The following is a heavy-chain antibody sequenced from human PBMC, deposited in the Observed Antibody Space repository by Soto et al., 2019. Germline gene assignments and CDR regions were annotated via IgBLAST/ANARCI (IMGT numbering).Heavy chain of an antibody. J-gene: IGHJ4*02. CDR1: GFTFSSYA. CDR2: ISYDGSNK. Sequence: GSLRLSCAASGFTFSSYAMHWVSQAPGKGLEWVAVISYDGSNKYYADSVKGRFTISRDNSKNTLYLQMNSLRAEDTAVYYCARDRASYGYYYGTLYYWGQGTLVTVSS. V-gene: IGHV3-30-3*01. CDR3: ARDRASYGYYYGTLYY. D-gene: IGHD3-22*01.